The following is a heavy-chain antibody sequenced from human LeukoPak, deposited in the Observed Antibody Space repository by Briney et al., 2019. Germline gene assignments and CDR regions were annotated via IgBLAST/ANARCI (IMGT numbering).Heavy chain of an antibody. V-gene: IGHV4-30-4*01. CDR3: ARPYYYDSRIDP. CDR1: GGSISSGDYY. D-gene: IGHD3-22*01. Sequence: SQTLSLTCTVSGGSISSGDYYWSWIRQPPGKGLEWIAYMYYSGSTYYYPSLKSRVTMSADTSKNQLSLKLSSVTAADTAVYYCARPYYYDSRIDPWGQGILVTVSS. CDR2: MYYSGST. J-gene: IGHJ5*02.